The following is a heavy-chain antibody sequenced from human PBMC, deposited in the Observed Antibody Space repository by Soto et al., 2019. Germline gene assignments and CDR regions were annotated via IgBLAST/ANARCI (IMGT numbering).Heavy chain of an antibody. J-gene: IGHJ4*02. CDR1: GGTFSSYA. D-gene: IGHD2-21*02. CDR2: IIPILGTA. V-gene: IGHV1-69*13. CDR3: AGCGGDCYSGNGDGYYFDY. Sequence: ASVKVSCKASGGTFSSYAISWVRQAPGQGLEWMGGIIPILGTANYAQKFQGRVTITADESTSTAYMELSSLRSEDTAVYYCAGCGGDCYSGNGDGYYFDYWGQGTLVTVSS.